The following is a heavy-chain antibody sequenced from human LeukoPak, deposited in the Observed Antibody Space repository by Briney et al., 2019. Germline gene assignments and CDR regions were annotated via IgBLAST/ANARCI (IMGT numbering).Heavy chain of an antibody. CDR1: GFTFSSYA. CDR3: AKDAGYCSSTSCDPWYYFDY. J-gene: IGHJ4*02. CDR2: ISGSGGST. D-gene: IGHD2-2*01. Sequence: PGGSLRLSCAASGFTFSSYAMSWVRQAPGKGLERVSAISGSGGSTYYADSVKGRFTISRDNSKNTLYLQMNSLRAEDTAVYYCAKDAGYCSSTSCDPWYYFDYWGPGTLVTVSS. V-gene: IGHV3-23*01.